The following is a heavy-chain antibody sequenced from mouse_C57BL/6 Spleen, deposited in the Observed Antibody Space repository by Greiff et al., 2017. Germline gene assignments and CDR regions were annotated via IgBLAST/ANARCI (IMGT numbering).Heavy chain of an antibody. D-gene: IGHD1-1*01. Sequence: EVQLVASEGGLVQPGSSMKLSCTASGFTFSDYYMAWVRQVPEKGLEWVANINYDGSSTYYLDSLKSRFLISRDNAKNILYLQMSSLKSEDTATYYCAREGDITTAFDYWGQGTTLTVSS. J-gene: IGHJ2*01. V-gene: IGHV5-16*01. CDR2: INYDGSST. CDR3: AREGDITTAFDY. CDR1: GFTFSDYY.